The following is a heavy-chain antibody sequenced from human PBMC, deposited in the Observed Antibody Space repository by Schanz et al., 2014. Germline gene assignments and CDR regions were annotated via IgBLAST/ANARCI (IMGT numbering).Heavy chain of an antibody. CDR1: GGSVSSGGAY. D-gene: IGHD4-17*01. V-gene: IGHV4-31*03. J-gene: IGHJ3*02. CDR3: ARDRGHGDLPGDI. Sequence: QVQLQESGPGLVKPSQTLSLTCTVSGGSVSSGGAYWSWIRQHPGKGLEWIGFISYRGSTYYNPSLKRRVTISVDTSKNQFSLNLSSATAADTAVYYCARDRGHGDLPGDIWGQGTMVTVSS. CDR2: ISYRGST.